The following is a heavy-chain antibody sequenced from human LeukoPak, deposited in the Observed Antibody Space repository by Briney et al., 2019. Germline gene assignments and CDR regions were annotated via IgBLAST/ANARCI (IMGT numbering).Heavy chain of an antibody. V-gene: IGHV1-24*01. J-gene: IGHJ5*02. CDR2: FDPEDGET. CDR3: ATACKSDWAAAGRENWFDP. D-gene: IGHD6-13*01. Sequence: ASVKVSCKVSGYTLTELSMHWVRQAPGKGLEWMGGFDPEDGETIYAQKFQGRVTMTEDTSTDTAYMELSSLRSEDTAVYYCATACKSDWAAAGRENWFDPWGQGTLVTVSS. CDR1: GYTLTELS.